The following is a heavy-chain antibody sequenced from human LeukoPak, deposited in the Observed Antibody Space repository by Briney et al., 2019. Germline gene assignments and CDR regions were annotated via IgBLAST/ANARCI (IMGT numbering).Heavy chain of an antibody. CDR1: GYTFTSYD. V-gene: IGHV1-8*01. J-gene: IGHJ4*02. D-gene: IGHD1-26*01. Sequence: GASVKVSCKASGYTFTSYDINWVRQATGQGLERMGWMNPQSGYTGYAQKFQGRVTMTRDTSISTAYMELGSLRSEDTAMYYCARVIGSIDYWGQGTLVTVSS. CDR2: MNPQSGYT. CDR3: ARVIGSIDY.